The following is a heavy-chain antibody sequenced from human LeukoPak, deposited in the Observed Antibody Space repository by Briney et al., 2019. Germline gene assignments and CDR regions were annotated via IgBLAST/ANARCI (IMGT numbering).Heavy chain of an antibody. CDR3: ASVRITMVRGANWNYFDY. Sequence: PSETLSLTCTVSGGSISSYYWSWLRQPPGKGLEWIGYIYYSGSTNYNPSLKSRVTISVDTSKNQFSLKLSSVTAADTAVYYCASVRITMVRGANWNYFDYWGQGTLVTVSS. J-gene: IGHJ4*02. CDR2: IYYSGST. D-gene: IGHD3-10*01. CDR1: GGSISSYY. V-gene: IGHV4-59*08.